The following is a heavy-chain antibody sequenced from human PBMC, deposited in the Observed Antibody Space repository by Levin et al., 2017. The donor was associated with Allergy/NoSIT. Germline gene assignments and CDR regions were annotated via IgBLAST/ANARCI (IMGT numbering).Heavy chain of an antibody. CDR1: GYTFTDYH. V-gene: IGHV1-2*02. CDR2: TNLNTGTT. Sequence: GESLKISCTTSGYTFTDYHMHWVRQAPGQGLEWMGWTNLNTGTTIYAQKFRGRVTMTRDTSISTAYMELTRLTSDDTAAYFCARDRSGRGSPVVGYFYGMDVWGQGTTVTVSS. CDR3: ARDRSGRGSPVVGYFYGMDV. J-gene: IGHJ6*02. D-gene: IGHD1-26*01.